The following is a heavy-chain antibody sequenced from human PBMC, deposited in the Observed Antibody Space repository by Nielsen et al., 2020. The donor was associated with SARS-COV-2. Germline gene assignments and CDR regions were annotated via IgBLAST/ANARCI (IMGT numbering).Heavy chain of an antibody. CDR1: GFTFSSYW. J-gene: IGHJ4*02. Sequence: GESLKISCAASGFTFSSYWMSWVRQAPGKGLEWVANIKQDGSEKYYVDSVKGRFTISRDNAKNSLYLQMNSLRAEDTAVYYCATHSTFWRGDYWGQGTLATVSS. CDR3: ATHSTFWRGDY. CDR2: IKQDGSEK. D-gene: IGHD3-3*01. V-gene: IGHV3-7*01.